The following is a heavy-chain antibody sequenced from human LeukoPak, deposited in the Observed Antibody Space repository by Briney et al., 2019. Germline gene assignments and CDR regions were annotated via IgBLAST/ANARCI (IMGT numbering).Heavy chain of an antibody. Sequence: GASVKVSCKASGYSFTDYDINWVRQATGQGLEWMGWMNPNTGNTDYAQKFQGRVTMTRDTSISTAYMELSGLRSDDTAIYYCAGGWEPYDYWFDPWGQGTLATVSS. CDR2: MNPNTGNT. J-gene: IGHJ5*02. D-gene: IGHD5-12*01. CDR1: GYSFTDYD. CDR3: AGGWEPYDYWFDP. V-gene: IGHV1-8*01.